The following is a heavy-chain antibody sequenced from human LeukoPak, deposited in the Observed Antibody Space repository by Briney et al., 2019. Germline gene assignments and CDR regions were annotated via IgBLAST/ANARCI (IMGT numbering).Heavy chain of an antibody. CDR3: TRDSGSSPGD. J-gene: IGHJ4*02. V-gene: IGHV4-4*02. D-gene: IGHD6-13*01. CDR2: IFHSGLT. CDR1: GVLISDGEW. Sequence: SETLSLTCAVSGVLISDGEWWSWVRPPPGKGLEWIGEIFHSGLTTYNPSLESRVTISVDTSKNQFSLTVSSLTAADTAVYYCTRDSGSSPGDWGQGILVTVSS.